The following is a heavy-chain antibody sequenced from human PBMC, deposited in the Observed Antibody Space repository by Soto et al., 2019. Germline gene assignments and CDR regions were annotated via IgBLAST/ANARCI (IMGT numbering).Heavy chain of an antibody. J-gene: IGHJ4*02. Sequence: ASVKVSCKVSGYTLTELSMHWVRQAPGKGLEWMGGFDPEDGETIYAQKFQGRVTMTEDTSTDTAYMELSSLRSADTAVYYCATGLTGPRTTGTTDWGQGTLVTVSS. V-gene: IGHV1-24*01. CDR1: GYTLTELS. D-gene: IGHD1-1*01. CDR2: FDPEDGET. CDR3: ATGLTGPRTTGTTD.